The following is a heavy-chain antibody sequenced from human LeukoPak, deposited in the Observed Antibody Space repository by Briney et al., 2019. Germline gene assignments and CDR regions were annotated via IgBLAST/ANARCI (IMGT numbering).Heavy chain of an antibody. CDR2: IIGSGSTT. D-gene: IGHD3-22*01. CDR3: ARDQGSGYFFRDAFDI. Sequence: GGSLRLSCAASGFTFSGYAMSWVRQAPGKGPEWVSSIIGSGSTTNYADSVRGRFTISRDNSKNTLYLQMNSLRVEDTAIYYCARDQGSGYFFRDAFDIWGQGTMVTVSS. V-gene: IGHV3-23*01. J-gene: IGHJ3*02. CDR1: GFTFSGYA.